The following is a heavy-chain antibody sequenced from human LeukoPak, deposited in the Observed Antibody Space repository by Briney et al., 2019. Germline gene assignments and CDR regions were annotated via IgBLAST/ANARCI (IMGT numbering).Heavy chain of an antibody. Sequence: PGGSLRLSCAASGFTFSSYSMNWVRQAPGKGLEWVSSISSSSSYIYYADSVKGRFTISRDNAKNSLYLQMNSLRAEDTAVYYCARDRGRGYDFWSGYPNWFDPWGQGTLVTVSS. D-gene: IGHD3-3*01. J-gene: IGHJ5*02. CDR1: GFTFSSYS. CDR3: ARDRGRGYDFWSGYPNWFDP. V-gene: IGHV3-21*04. CDR2: ISSSSSYI.